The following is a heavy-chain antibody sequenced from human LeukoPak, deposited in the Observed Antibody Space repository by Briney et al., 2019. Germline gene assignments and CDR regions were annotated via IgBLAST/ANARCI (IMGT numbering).Heavy chain of an antibody. J-gene: IGHJ5*02. CDR2: IYTSGST. Sequence: PSETLSLTCTVSGGSISSYYWSWIRQPAVKALEWIGRIYTSGSTNYNPSLKSRVTMSVDTSKNQFSLKLSSVTAADTAVYYCAAQMATRAHYWFDPWGQGTLVTVSS. D-gene: IGHD5-24*01. V-gene: IGHV4-4*07. CDR1: GGSISSYY. CDR3: AAQMATRAHYWFDP.